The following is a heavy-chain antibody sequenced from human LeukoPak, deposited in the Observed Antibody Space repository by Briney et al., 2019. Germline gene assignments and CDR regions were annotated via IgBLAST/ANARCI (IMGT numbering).Heavy chain of an antibody. J-gene: IGHJ3*02. CDR2: INHSGST. CDR1: GGSFSGYY. Sequence: SETLSLTCDVYGGSFSGYYWSWIRQPPGKGLEWIGEINHSGSTNYNPSLKSRVAISVDTSKDQFSLNLNSVTAADTAVYYCARGRRGYSGYDPHLGDAFDIWAQGTMVTVSS. D-gene: IGHD5-12*01. CDR3: ARGRRGYSGYDPHLGDAFDI. V-gene: IGHV4-34*01.